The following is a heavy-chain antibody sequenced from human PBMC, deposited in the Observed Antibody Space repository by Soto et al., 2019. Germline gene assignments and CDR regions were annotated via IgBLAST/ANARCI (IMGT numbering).Heavy chain of an antibody. V-gene: IGHV3-30-3*01. CDR3: ARDNLCYYDSSGYYSRDGMDV. Sequence: GGSLRPSCAASGFTFSSYAMHWVRQAPGKGLEWVAVISYDGSNKYYADSVKGRFTISRDNSKNTLYLQMNSLRAEDTAVYYCARDNLCYYDSSGYYSRDGMDVWGQGTTVTVSS. J-gene: IGHJ6*02. CDR2: ISYDGSNK. CDR1: GFTFSSYA. D-gene: IGHD3-22*01.